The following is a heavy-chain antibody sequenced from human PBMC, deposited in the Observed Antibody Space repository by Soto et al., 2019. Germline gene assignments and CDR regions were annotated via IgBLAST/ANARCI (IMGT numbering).Heavy chain of an antibody. V-gene: IGHV1-69*01. CDR3: ARGGSGDVGFNEF. CDR1: GGIFSSYA. J-gene: IGHJ1*01. D-gene: IGHD2-15*01. Sequence: QEQLVQSGAEVKKPGSSVKVSCKASGGIFSSYAISWVRQAPGQGLEWMGGIIPIFGTANYAQKFQGRVTITADESKNTAYMDLSSLKSEDTAIYYCARGGSGDVGFNEFWGQGTLVTFSS. CDR2: IIPIFGTA.